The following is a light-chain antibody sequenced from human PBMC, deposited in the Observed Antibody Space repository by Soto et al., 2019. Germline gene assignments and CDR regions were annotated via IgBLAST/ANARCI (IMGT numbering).Light chain of an antibody. CDR3: QKYGTSPFN. Sequence: EIVMTQSPATLSVSPVEIATLSFRSSQSVSSSYLAWYQQKPGQAPRLLIHGASSRATGIPDRISGSGSGTDFTLTISRLEPEDFAVYYCQKYGTSPFNFGGGTKVDIK. CDR1: QSVSSSY. CDR2: GAS. V-gene: IGKV3-20*01. J-gene: IGKJ4*01.